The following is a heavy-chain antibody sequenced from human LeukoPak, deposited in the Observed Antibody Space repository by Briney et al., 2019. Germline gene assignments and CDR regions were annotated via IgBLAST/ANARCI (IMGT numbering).Heavy chain of an antibody. CDR2: IYSGGST. Sequence: GGSLRLSCAASGFTVSSNYMSWVRQAPGKGLEWVSVIYSGGSTYYADSVKGRFTISRDNSKNTLYLQMNSLRAEDTAVYYCARDRWNDVGSFDYWGQGTLVTVSS. CDR3: ARDRWNDVGSFDY. V-gene: IGHV3-66*02. J-gene: IGHJ4*02. CDR1: GFTVSSNY. D-gene: IGHD1-1*01.